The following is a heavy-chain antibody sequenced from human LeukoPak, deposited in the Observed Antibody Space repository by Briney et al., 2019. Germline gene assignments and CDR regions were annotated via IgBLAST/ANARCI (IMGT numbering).Heavy chain of an antibody. CDR3: AKGYSSGWPYYFDS. CDR1: GFTFSSFA. D-gene: IGHD6-19*01. J-gene: IGHJ4*02. Sequence: GGSLRLSCAASGFTFSSFAMSWVRQAPGKGLEWVSAISNNGGYTYYADSVQGRFTISRDNSKNTLYLQMNSLRAEDMAVYYCAKGYSSGWPYYFDSWGQGTLVTVSS. CDR2: ISNNGGYT. V-gene: IGHV3-23*01.